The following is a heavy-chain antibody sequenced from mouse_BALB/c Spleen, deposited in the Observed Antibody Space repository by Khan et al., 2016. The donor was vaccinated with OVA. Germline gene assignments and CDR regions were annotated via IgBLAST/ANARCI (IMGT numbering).Heavy chain of an antibody. CDR2: ISYSGGT. Sequence: VQLKESGPGLVKPSQSLSLTCTVTGYSITSGYAWNRIRQFPGNKLEWMGYISYSGGTSYNPSLKSRISITRDTSKNQFFLQLNSVTTEDTATYYCARGNYYGYYFDYWGQGTTLTVSS. V-gene: IGHV3-2*02. CDR1: GYSITSGYA. D-gene: IGHD1-1*01. J-gene: IGHJ2*01. CDR3: ARGNYYGYYFDY.